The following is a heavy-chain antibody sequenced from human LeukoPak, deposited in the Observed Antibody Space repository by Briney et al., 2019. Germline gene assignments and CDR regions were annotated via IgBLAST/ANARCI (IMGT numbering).Heavy chain of an antibody. CDR3: AREKVVVVAAQYYYYMDV. Sequence: SETLSLTCTVSGGSISSYYWSWIRQPPGKGLEWIGDVYYSGSTNYNPSLKSRVTISVDTSKNQFSLKLSSVTAADTAVYYCAREKVVVVAAQYYYYMDVWGKGTTVTVSS. D-gene: IGHD2-15*01. CDR1: GGSISSYY. J-gene: IGHJ6*03. V-gene: IGHV4-59*01. CDR2: VYYSGST.